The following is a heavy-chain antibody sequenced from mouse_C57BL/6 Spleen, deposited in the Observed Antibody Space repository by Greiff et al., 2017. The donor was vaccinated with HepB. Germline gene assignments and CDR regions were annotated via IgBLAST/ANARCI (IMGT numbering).Heavy chain of an antibody. J-gene: IGHJ2*01. CDR3: ARPSDYYGSGAFDY. CDR2: IRNKANGYTT. D-gene: IGHD1-1*01. V-gene: IGHV7-3*01. Sequence: EVKLMESGGGLVQPGGSLSLSCAASGFTFTDYYMSWVRQPPGKALEWLGFIRNKANGYTTEYSASVKGRFTISRDNSQSILYLQMNALRAEDSATYYCARPSDYYGSGAFDYWGQGTTLTVSS. CDR1: GFTFTDYY.